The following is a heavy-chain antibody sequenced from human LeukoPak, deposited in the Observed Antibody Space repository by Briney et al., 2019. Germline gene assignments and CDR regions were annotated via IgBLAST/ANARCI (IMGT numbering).Heavy chain of an antibody. Sequence: PGRTLRLSCAASGFTFSSYGMHWVRQAPGKGLEWVAVISYDGSNNYYADSVKGRFTISRDNSKNTLYLQMNSLRAEDTAVYCCATVDLYDSSGYYYRTGFDYWGQGTLVTVSS. CDR3: ATVDLYDSSGYYYRTGFDY. D-gene: IGHD3-22*01. CDR1: GFTFSSYG. CDR2: ISYDGSNN. V-gene: IGHV3-30*03. J-gene: IGHJ4*02.